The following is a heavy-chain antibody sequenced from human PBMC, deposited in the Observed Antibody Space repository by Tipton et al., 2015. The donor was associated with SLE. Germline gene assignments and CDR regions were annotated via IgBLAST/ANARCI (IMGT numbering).Heavy chain of an antibody. CDR3: AKDRGYSGYGSL. D-gene: IGHD5-12*01. J-gene: IGHJ4*02. CDR1: GFTFSSYG. Sequence: SGFTFSSYGMHWVRQAPGKGLEWVAFIRYDGSNKYYADSVKGRFTISRDNSKNTLYLQMNSLRAEDTAVYYCAKDRGYSGYGSLGGQGTLVTVSS. CDR2: IRYDGSNK. V-gene: IGHV3-30*02.